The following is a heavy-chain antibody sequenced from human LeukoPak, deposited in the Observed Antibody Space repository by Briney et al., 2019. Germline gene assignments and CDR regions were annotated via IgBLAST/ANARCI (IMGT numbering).Heavy chain of an antibody. Sequence: GGSLRLSCAASGFTFDDYAMHWVRQAPGKGLEWVSGISWNSGSIGYADSVKGRFTISRDNAKNSLYLQMNSLRAEDTALYYCAKDIAYQLHSYGMDVWGQGTTVTLSS. CDR1: GFTFDDYA. CDR2: ISWNSGSI. J-gene: IGHJ6*02. D-gene: IGHD2-2*01. V-gene: IGHV3-9*01. CDR3: AKDIAYQLHSYGMDV.